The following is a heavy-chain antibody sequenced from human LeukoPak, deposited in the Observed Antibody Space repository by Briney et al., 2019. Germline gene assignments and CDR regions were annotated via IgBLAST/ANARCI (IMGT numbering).Heavy chain of an antibody. CDR1: GGSISSGDYY. V-gene: IGHV4-30-4*01. Sequence: SQTLSLTCTVSGGSISSGDYYWSWIRQPPGKGLEWIGYIYYSGSTYYNPSLKSRVTISVDTSKNQFSLKLSSVTAADTAVYYCARDISCTSCYDPNWFDPWGQGTLVTVSS. J-gene: IGHJ5*02. CDR2: IYYSGST. D-gene: IGHD2-2*01. CDR3: ARDISCTSCYDPNWFDP.